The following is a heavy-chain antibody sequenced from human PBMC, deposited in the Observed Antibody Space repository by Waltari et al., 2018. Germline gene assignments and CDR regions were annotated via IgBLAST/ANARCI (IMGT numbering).Heavy chain of an antibody. Sequence: QVQLQESGPGLVKPSETLSLTCAVSGYSISSGYYWGWIRQPPGKGLEWIGSIYHSGSTYYNPSLKSQVTISVDTSKNQFSLKLSSVTAADTAVYYCARHVSSTTGVGWFDPWGQGTLVTVSS. CDR3: ARHVSSTTGVGWFDP. CDR1: GYSISSGYY. V-gene: IGHV4-38-2*01. J-gene: IGHJ5*02. D-gene: IGHD1-1*01. CDR2: IYHSGST.